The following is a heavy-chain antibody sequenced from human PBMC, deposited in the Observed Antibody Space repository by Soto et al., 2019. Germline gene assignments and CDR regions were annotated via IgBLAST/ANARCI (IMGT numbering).Heavy chain of an antibody. J-gene: IGHJ3*02. V-gene: IGHV4-59*01. CDR2: IYYSGST. D-gene: IGHD3-22*01. CDR3: AREATFDSSGSHAFDI. Sequence: LXLPCTVSAGSISIYYWSWIRQPPVKGLEWIGYIYYSGSTNYNPSLKSRVTISVDTSKNQFSLKLRSVTAADTAVYYCAREATFDSSGSHAFDIWGQGTMVTVSS. CDR1: AGSISIYY.